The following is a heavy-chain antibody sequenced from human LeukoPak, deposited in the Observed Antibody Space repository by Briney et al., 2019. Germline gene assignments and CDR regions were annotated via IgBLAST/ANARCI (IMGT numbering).Heavy chain of an antibody. J-gene: IGHJ4*02. CDR2: ISSNGGST. CDR1: GFTFSSYA. Sequence: PGGSLRLSCSASGFTFSSYAMHWVRQAPGKGLEYVSAISSNGGSTYYADSVKGRFTISRDNSKNTLYLQMSSLRAEDTAVYYCARDSGTYSSHSEPSGQGFDYWGQGTLVTVSS. D-gene: IGHD3-10*01. CDR3: ARDSGTYSSHSEPSGQGFDY. V-gene: IGHV3-64D*06.